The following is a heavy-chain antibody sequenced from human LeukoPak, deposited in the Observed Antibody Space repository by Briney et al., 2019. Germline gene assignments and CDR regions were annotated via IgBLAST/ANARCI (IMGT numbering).Heavy chain of an antibody. CDR2: VHYRGGT. D-gene: IGHD3-22*01. J-gene: IGHJ4*02. CDR3: ARTVDYYDSNGFFLYYFDH. CDR1: PPSISSYY. Sequence: SETHALTRSFSPPSISSYYGSWIRQPPRKGLEWIGFVHYRGGTNYNPSLSSRVTLSIDRSKNQFSMNLKSVTAADTAVYYCARTVDYYDSNGFFLYYFDHWGQGALVTVSS. V-gene: IGHV4-59*01.